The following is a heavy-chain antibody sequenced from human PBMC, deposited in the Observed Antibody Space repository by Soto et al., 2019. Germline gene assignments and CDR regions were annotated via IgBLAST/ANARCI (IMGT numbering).Heavy chain of an antibody. D-gene: IGHD3-9*01. CDR2: IMPIFGTA. CDR1: GGSFRNYG. J-gene: IGHJ6*02. CDR3: ARARDYDLLTAREYALDV. V-gene: IGHV1-69*05. Sequence: QVQLVQSGAEVKKPGSSVRVSCKVSGGSFRNYGITWVRRAPGQGLEWMGGIMPIFGTANYAQKFQGRVTITSDELTSTASLELSGLRSDDTAVYFCARARDYDLLTAREYALDVWGQGTTGNVS.